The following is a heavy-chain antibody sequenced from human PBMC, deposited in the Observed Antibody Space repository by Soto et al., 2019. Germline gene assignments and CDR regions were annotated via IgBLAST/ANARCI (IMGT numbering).Heavy chain of an antibody. CDR2: ISSSSSTI. Sequence: QSGGSLRLSCAASGFTFSSYSMNWVRQAPGKGLEWVSYISSSSSTIYYADSVKGRFTISRDNAKNSLYLQMNSLRDEDTAVYYCARDGRGSSWYGAPFDYWGQGTLVTVSS. D-gene: IGHD6-13*01. CDR3: ARDGRGSSWYGAPFDY. J-gene: IGHJ4*02. V-gene: IGHV3-48*02. CDR1: GFTFSSYS.